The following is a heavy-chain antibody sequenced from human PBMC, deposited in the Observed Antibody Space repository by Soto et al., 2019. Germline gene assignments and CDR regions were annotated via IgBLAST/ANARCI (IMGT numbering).Heavy chain of an antibody. CDR3: ARDASGPFDY. Sequence: EVQLVETGGGLIQPGGSLKLSCSVAGFTVSDRMSWVRQAPGKGLECVSFIHSDGSTHYADSVSGRFTISRDNSKNTLYLQMDRLRVDDTAVYFCARDASGPFDYWGQGTLVTVSS. CDR1: GFTVSDR. D-gene: IGHD6-19*01. V-gene: IGHV3-53*02. J-gene: IGHJ4*02. CDR2: IHSDGST.